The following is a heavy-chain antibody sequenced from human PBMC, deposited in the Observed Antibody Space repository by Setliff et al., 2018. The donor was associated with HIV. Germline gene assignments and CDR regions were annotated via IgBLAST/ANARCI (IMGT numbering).Heavy chain of an antibody. Sequence: PSETLSLTCTVSSGSITSPTYYWSWIRQPAGKGLEWIGHIYPSGTTSYNPSLKSRVNISLDTSKNQFSLKVTSVTAADTAVYYCARDPFGDSTLDYWGQGSPVTVSS. V-gene: IGHV4-61*09. CDR3: ARDPFGDSTLDY. CDR2: IYPSGTT. D-gene: IGHD4-17*01. CDR1: SGSITSPTYY. J-gene: IGHJ4*02.